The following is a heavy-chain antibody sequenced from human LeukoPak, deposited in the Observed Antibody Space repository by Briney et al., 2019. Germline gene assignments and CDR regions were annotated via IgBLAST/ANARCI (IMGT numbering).Heavy chain of an antibody. CDR3: ARGLPQTVYDH. CDR2: VTQSGTT. J-gene: IGHJ4*02. V-gene: IGHV4-34*01. D-gene: IGHD4-11*01. Sequence: SETLSLTCAVSGGSFSGYYWSWIRQPPGKGLEWIGEVTQSGTTYYNPSLNGRVTLSVDTSKTHFSLRLSSVTAADTAVYYCARGLPQTVYDHWAQGTLVTVSS. CDR1: GGSFSGYY.